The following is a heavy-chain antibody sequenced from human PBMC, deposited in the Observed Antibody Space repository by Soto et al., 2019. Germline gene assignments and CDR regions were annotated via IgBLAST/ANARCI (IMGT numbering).Heavy chain of an antibody. CDR3: ARVGGSDAFDI. D-gene: IGHD3-16*01. CDR1: GGSISSYY. V-gene: IGHV4-59*01. CDR2: IYYSGST. Sequence: SETLSLTCTVSGGSISSYYWSWIRQPPGKGLEWIGYIYYSGSTNYNPSLKSRVTISVDTSKNQFSLKLSSVTAADTAVYYCARVGGSDAFDIWGQGTMVTVSS. J-gene: IGHJ3*02.